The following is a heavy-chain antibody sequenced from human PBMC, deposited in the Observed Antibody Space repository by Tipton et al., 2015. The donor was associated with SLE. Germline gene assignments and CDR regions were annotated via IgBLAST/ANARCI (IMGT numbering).Heavy chain of an antibody. Sequence: TLSLTCAVYGGSFSGYYWSWIRQPPGKGLEWIGEINHSGSTNYNPSLKSRVTISVDTSKNQFSLKLSSVTAADTAVYYCARGQCTSCSYGYMDVWGKAPTVTVSS. D-gene: IGHD2-2*01. CDR1: GGSFSGYY. CDR2: INHSGST. CDR3: ARGQCTSCSYGYMDV. J-gene: IGHJ6*03. V-gene: IGHV4-34*01.